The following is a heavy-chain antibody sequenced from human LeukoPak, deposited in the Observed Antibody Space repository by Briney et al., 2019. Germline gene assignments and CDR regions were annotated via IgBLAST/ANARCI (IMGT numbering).Heavy chain of an antibody. V-gene: IGHV4-59*08. D-gene: IGHD4-17*01. Sequence: PSETLSLTCTVSGASINNNFWTWIRQPPGKGLEWIGYIYSSGSANYNPSLKSRVTISVDTSKNQFSLKLSSVTAADTAVYYCARQDYGDYNYFDYWGQGTLVTVSS. CDR2: IYSSGSA. J-gene: IGHJ4*02. CDR1: GASINNNF. CDR3: ARQDYGDYNYFDY.